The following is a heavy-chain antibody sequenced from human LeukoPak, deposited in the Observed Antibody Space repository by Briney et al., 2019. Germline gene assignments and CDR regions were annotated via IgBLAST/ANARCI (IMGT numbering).Heavy chain of an antibody. CDR1: GFTFSSYA. D-gene: IGHD1-26*01. CDR2: VSASGGST. V-gene: IGHV3-23*01. J-gene: IGHJ3*02. CDR3: ARGGSYLSAFDI. Sequence: GGSLRLSCAASGFTFSSYAMSWVRQAPGKGLEWVSGVSASGGSTYYPDSVKGRFTISRDNSKNTLYLQMNSLRAEDTAVYYCARGGSYLSAFDIWGQGTMVTVSS.